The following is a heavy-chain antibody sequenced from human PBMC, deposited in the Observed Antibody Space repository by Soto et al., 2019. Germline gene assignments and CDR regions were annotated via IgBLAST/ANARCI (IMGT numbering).Heavy chain of an antibody. D-gene: IGHD1-7*01. J-gene: IGHJ3*02. CDR3: ARRNYVGAFDI. V-gene: IGHV4-59*01. Sequence: KTSETLSLTCTVSGGSISSYYWSWIRQPPGKGLEWIGYIYYDSGSTNYNPSLKSRVTISADTSKNQFSLKLSSVTAADTAVFYCARRNYVGAFDIWGQGTMVTVSS. CDR1: GGSISSYY. CDR2: IYYDSGST.